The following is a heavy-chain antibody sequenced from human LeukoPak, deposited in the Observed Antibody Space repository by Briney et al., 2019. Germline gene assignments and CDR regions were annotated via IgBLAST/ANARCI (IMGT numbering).Heavy chain of an antibody. Sequence: KPSEILSLTCTDSGGSISNYYWSWIRQPPGKRLGFIGYIHYSWSTNYNPSLKSRVTISVDKSINQSSMKLSSVTAADTAVYYCARDRSRDGYLYFDXXGQGXXVTV. J-gene: IGHJ4*02. D-gene: IGHD5-24*01. CDR3: ARDRSRDGYLYFDX. CDR1: GGSISNYY. CDR2: IHYSWST. V-gene: IGHV4-59*12.